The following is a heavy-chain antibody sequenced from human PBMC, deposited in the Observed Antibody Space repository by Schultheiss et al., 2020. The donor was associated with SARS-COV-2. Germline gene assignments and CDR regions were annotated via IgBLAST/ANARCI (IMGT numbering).Heavy chain of an antibody. CDR3: TSRGSGWYRVDY. Sequence: GGSLRLSCAASGFTVSSNYMSWVRQAPGKGLEWVSYISSSSSYTNYADSVKGRFTISRDNSKNTAYLQMNSLKTEDTAVYYCTSRGSGWYRVDYWGQGTLVTVSS. CDR1: GFTVSSNY. V-gene: IGHV3-11*03. J-gene: IGHJ4*02. CDR2: ISSSSSYT. D-gene: IGHD6-19*01.